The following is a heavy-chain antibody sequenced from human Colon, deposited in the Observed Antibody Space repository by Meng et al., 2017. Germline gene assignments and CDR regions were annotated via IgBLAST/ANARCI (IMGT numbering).Heavy chain of an antibody. CDR3: ARELQLGY. J-gene: IGHJ4*02. CDR2: ISTSSSYI. CDR1: GFTFSSYS. Sequence: EVQAVAAGAGLVKPVASLRLSCAASGFTFSSYSMNWVRQAPGKGLEWVSSISTSSSYIYYADSVKGRFTISRDDAKNSLYLQMNSLRAEDTAVYYCARELQLGYWGQGTLVTVSS. V-gene: IGHV3-21*02. D-gene: IGHD5-24*01.